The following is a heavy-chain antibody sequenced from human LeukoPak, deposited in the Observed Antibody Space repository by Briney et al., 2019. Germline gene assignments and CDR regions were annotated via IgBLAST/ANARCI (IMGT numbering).Heavy chain of an antibody. V-gene: IGHV4-39*07. CDR2: IYYSGRT. D-gene: IGHD3-22*01. CDR1: SGSISTSNYY. J-gene: IGHJ3*02. Sequence: SETLSLTCTVSSGSISTSNYYWGWVRQPPGKALEWIGSIYYSGRTTYSPSLKSRATISADKSKNQSSLRLSSVTAADTAVYYCASGFYNSSGFYAAFDIWGLGTLVTVSS. CDR3: ASGFYNSSGFYAAFDI.